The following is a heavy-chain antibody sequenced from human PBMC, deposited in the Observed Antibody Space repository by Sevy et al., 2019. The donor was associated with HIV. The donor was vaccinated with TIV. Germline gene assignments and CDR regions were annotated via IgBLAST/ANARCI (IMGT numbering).Heavy chain of an antibody. CDR3: AREGCTKPHDY. CDR2: LSFGCGKI. J-gene: IGHJ4*02. CDR1: GFTFNIYS. V-gene: IGHV3-23*01. Sequence: GGSLRLPCAASGFTFNIYSMSWVRQTPGKGLEWVATLSFGCGKINHADSVKGRFTMSRDDSKNAVYLQMNNLRVEDTAIYYCAREGCTKPHDYWGQGTLVTVSS. D-gene: IGHD2-8*01.